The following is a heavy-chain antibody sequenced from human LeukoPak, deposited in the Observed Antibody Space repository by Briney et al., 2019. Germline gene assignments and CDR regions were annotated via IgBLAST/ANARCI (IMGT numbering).Heavy chain of an antibody. J-gene: IGHJ4*02. CDR1: GFTFSNAW. Sequence: QTGGSLRLSCAASGFTFSNAWMSWVRQAPGKGLEWVSGISGSGGSTYYADSVKGRFTISRDNSKNTLYLQMNSLRAGDTAVYYCAKAMGATLFDYWGQGTLVTVSS. CDR2: ISGSGGST. D-gene: IGHD1-26*01. CDR3: AKAMGATLFDY. V-gene: IGHV3-23*01.